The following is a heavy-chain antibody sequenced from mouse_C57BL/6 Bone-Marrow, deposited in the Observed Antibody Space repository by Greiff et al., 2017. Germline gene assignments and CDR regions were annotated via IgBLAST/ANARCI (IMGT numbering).Heavy chain of an antibody. V-gene: IGHV5-16*01. Sequence: DVQLVESEGGLVQPGSSMKLSCTASGFTFSDYYMAWVRQVPEKGLEWVANINYDGSSTYYLDSLKSRFIISRDNAKNILYLQMSSLKSEDTATYYCARGSNYGYAMDYWGQGTTLTVSS. CDR2: INYDGSST. CDR1: GFTFSDYY. D-gene: IGHD1-2*01. J-gene: IGHJ2*01. CDR3: ARGSNYGYAMDY.